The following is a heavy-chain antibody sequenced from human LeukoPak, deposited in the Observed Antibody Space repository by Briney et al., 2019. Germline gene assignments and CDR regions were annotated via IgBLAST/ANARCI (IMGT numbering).Heavy chain of an antibody. CDR3: AREGPGYYGSGSYYN. D-gene: IGHD3-10*01. CDR2: INHSGST. CDR1: GGSFSGYY. Sequence: SETLSLTCAVYGGSFSGYYWSWIRQPPGKGLEWIGEINHSGSTNYNPSLKSRVTISVDTSKSQFSLKLSSVTAADTAVYYCAREGPGYYGSGSYYNWGQGTLVTVSS. V-gene: IGHV4-34*01. J-gene: IGHJ4*02.